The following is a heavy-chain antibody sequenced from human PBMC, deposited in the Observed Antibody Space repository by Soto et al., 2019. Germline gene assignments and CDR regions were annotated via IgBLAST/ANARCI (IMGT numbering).Heavy chain of an antibody. V-gene: IGHV3-30-3*01. CDR3: ARVGDYYGSGSFSPNDY. Sequence: QVQLVESGGGVVQPGRSLRLSCAASGFTFSSYAMHWVRQAPGKGLEWVAVISYDGSKKYYADSVKGRFTISRDSSKNTLYVQMNSLRAEDTAVYYCARVGDYYGSGSFSPNDYWGQGTLVTVSS. D-gene: IGHD3-10*01. CDR2: ISYDGSKK. J-gene: IGHJ4*02. CDR1: GFTFSSYA.